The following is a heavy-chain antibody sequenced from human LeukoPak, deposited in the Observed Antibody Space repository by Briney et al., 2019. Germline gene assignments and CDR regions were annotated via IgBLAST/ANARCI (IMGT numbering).Heavy chain of an antibody. Sequence: PSQTLSLTCTVSGGSISSGDYLWSWIRQPPGKGLVWIGYIYYSGSTYYNPSLKSRITISVDTSKNQFSLKLSSVTAADTAVYYCARDGDYDGSNWFDPWGQGTLVTVSS. D-gene: IGHD3-22*01. CDR1: GGSISSGDYL. J-gene: IGHJ5*02. CDR2: IYYSGST. CDR3: ARDGDYDGSNWFDP. V-gene: IGHV4-31*03.